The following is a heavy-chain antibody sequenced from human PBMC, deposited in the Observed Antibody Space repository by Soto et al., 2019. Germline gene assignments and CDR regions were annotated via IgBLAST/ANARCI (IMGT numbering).Heavy chain of an antibody. J-gene: IGHJ1*01. CDR3: ARAVARRAQPAYFQH. CDR1: GYTFTSYA. D-gene: IGHD5-12*01. V-gene: IGHV1-3*01. Sequence: ASVKVSCKASGYTFTSYAMHWVRQAPGQRLEWMGWINAGNGNTKYSQKFQGRVTITRDTSASTAYMELRSLRSEDTAVYYCARAVARRAQPAYFQHWGPGTLVTSPQ. CDR2: INAGNGNT.